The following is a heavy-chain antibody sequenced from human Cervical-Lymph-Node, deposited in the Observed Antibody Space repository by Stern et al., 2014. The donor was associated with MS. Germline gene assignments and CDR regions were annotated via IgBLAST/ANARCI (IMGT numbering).Heavy chain of an antibody. J-gene: IGHJ4*02. CDR1: GFTFRNYW. V-gene: IGHV3-74*02. Sequence: EVQLVESGGGLVQPGGSLRLSCVASGFTFRNYWMHWVRQGPGKGLVWLARINRDGTTITHADSVKGRFTISRDNAKNTLYLQMNSLRVEDTAVYYCTKDTYGPEDYWGQGTSVTVSS. D-gene: IGHD3-10*01. CDR3: TKDTYGPEDY. CDR2: INRDGTTI.